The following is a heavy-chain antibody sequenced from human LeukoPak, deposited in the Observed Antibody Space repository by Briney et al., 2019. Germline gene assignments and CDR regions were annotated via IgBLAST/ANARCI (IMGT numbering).Heavy chain of an antibody. Sequence: PGGSLRLSCAASGFTFSSYSMNWVRQAPGKGLEWVSSISSSSSYIYYADSVKGRFTISRDNAKNSLYLQMNSLRAEDTAVYYCARDDHDSSGYYYFPWGQGTLVTVSS. V-gene: IGHV3-21*01. CDR1: GFTFSSYS. D-gene: IGHD3-22*01. CDR3: ARDDHDSSGYYYFP. CDR2: ISSSSSYI. J-gene: IGHJ5*02.